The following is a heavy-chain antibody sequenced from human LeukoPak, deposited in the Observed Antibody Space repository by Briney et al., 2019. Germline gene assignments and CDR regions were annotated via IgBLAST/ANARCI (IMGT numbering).Heavy chain of an antibody. V-gene: IGHV4-59*01. CDR3: ARHEGIAAALENWFDP. D-gene: IGHD6-13*01. Sequence: PSETLSLTCTVSGGSISSYYWSWIRQPPGKGLEWIGYIYCSGSTNYNPSLKSRVTISVDTSKNQFSLKLSSVTAADTAVYYCARHEGIAAALENWFDPWGQGTLVTVSS. CDR2: IYCSGST. J-gene: IGHJ5*02. CDR1: GGSISSYY.